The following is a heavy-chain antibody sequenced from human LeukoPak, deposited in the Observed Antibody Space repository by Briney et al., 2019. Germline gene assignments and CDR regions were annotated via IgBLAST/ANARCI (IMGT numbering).Heavy chain of an antibody. CDR3: ARITYDFWSGYYMPDDP. CDR2: ISIYNGNT. D-gene: IGHD3-3*01. Sequence: ASVKVSCKASGYTFTNYGISWVRQAPGQGLEWMGWISIYNGNTDYAQKLRGRVTMTTDTSTSTAYMELRSLRSDDTAVYYCARITYDFWSGYYMPDDPWGQGTLVTDSS. V-gene: IGHV1-18*01. CDR1: GYTFTNYG. J-gene: IGHJ5*02.